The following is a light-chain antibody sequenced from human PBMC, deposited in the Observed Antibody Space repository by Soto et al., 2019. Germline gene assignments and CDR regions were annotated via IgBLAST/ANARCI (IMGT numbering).Light chain of an antibody. CDR1: QSVSSY. Sequence: EIVLTKSPSTLSLSPWERATLSCMASQSVSSYLAWYQQKPGQAPRLLIYDASNRATGIPARFSGSGSGTDFTLTISSLEPEDFAVYYCQQRSNWPRRTVGQGTKVDIK. J-gene: IGKJ1*01. V-gene: IGKV3-11*01. CDR3: QQRSNWPRRT. CDR2: DAS.